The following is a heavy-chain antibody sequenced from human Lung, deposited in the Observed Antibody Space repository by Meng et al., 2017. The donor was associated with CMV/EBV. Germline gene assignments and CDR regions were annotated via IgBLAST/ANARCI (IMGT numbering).Heavy chain of an antibody. V-gene: IGHV3-30*04. CDR3: ARDLLEGRY. Sequence: GESLKISCAASGFAFRSFTMHWVRQAPGKGLEWVAVLSYDGRIEFYAESVKGRFTISRDNSKNTLFLQMNSLRREDTAVYYCARDLLEGRYWGQGTLVTSPQ. D-gene: IGHD1-1*01. J-gene: IGHJ4*02. CDR1: GFAFRSFT. CDR2: LSYDGRIE.